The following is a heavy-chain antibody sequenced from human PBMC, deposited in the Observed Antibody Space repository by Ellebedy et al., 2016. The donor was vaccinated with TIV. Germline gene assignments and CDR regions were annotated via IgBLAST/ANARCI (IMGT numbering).Heavy chain of an antibody. V-gene: IGHV3-49*03. CDR3: TRCYYGSGSYYRFDY. D-gene: IGHD3-10*01. CDR2: IRSKAYGGTT. CDR1: GFTFGDYA. Sequence: GESLKISXTASGFTFGDYAMSWFRQAPGKGLEWVGFIRSKAYGGTTEYAASVKGRFTISRDDSKSIAYLQMNSLKTEDTAVYYCTRCYYGSGSYYRFDYWGQGTLVTVSS. J-gene: IGHJ4*02.